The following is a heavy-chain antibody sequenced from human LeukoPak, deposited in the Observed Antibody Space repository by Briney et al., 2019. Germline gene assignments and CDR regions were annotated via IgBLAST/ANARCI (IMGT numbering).Heavy chain of an antibody. CDR3: ARTTEGYCRGRSCYSYYYYMDV. CDR2: IHYSGST. J-gene: IGHJ6*03. Sequence: TSETLSLTCTVSGGSISSYYWSWIRQPPGKGLEWIGYIHYSGSTNYNPSLKSRVTISVDTSKNQFSLKLSSVTAADTAVYYCARTTEGYCRGRSCYSYYYYMDVWGKGTTVTVSS. CDR1: GGSISSYY. D-gene: IGHD2-15*01. V-gene: IGHV4-59*01.